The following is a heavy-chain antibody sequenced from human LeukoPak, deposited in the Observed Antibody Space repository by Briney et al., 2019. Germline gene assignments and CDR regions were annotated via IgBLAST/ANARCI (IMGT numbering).Heavy chain of an antibody. CDR2: IGGSVSGV. CDR3: AKGGGYDIEYFDY. CDR1: GFTFNTYD. Sequence: GGSLRLSCAASGFTFNTYDMSWVRQAPGKGLEWVSLIGGSVSGVYYADSVKGRFTISRDNSKNTLYLQMNSLRAEDTAVYYCAKGGGYDIEYFDYWGQGTLVTVSS. V-gene: IGHV3-23*01. D-gene: IGHD5-12*01. J-gene: IGHJ4*02.